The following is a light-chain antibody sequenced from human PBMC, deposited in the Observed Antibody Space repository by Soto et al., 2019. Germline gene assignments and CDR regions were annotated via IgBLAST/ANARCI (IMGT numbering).Light chain of an antibody. J-gene: IGKJ2*01. V-gene: IGKV1-9*01. CDR1: QGISSY. CDR2: AAS. CDR3: QQLNSYPYT. Sequence: DIQLTQSPSFLSASVGDRVTITCRASQGISSYLAWYQQKPGKAPKLLIYAASTLHSGVPSRFSGSGSGTDFTLTISSLQPEDFATYYCQQLNSYPYTFGQGTKLEIK.